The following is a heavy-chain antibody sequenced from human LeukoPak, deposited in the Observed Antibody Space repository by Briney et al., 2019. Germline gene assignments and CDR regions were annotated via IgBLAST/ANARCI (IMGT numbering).Heavy chain of an antibody. CDR3: ARDPAYCGGDCYPTGYFDY. Sequence: GGSLRLSCAASGFTFSSYAMSWVRQAPGQGLEWVSAVSGSGGSTYYADSVKGRFTISRDNSKNTLYLQMNSLRAEDTAVYYCARDPAYCGGDCYPTGYFDYWGQGTLVTVSS. V-gene: IGHV3-23*01. J-gene: IGHJ4*02. D-gene: IGHD2-21*02. CDR1: GFTFSSYA. CDR2: VSGSGGST.